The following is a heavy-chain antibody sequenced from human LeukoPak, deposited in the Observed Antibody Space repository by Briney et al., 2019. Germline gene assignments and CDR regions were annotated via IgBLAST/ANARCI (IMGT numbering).Heavy chain of an antibody. V-gene: IGHV1-2*02. CDR2: INPNSGGT. Sequence: ASVKVSCKASGYTFTGYYMHWVRQAPGQGLEWMGWINPNSGGTNYAQKFQGRVTMTRDKSISTAYLQWSSLKASDTAMYYCARHPRDILTGSNWFDPWGQGTLVTVSS. D-gene: IGHD3-9*01. CDR3: ARHPRDILTGSNWFDP. J-gene: IGHJ5*02. CDR1: GYTFTGYY.